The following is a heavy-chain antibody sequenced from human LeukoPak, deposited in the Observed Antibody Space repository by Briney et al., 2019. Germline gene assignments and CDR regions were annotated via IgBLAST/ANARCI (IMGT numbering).Heavy chain of an antibody. Sequence: SETLSLTCTVSGGSISSSSYYWGWIRQPPGKGLEWIGSMYYSGSTHYNPSLKSRVTISLDTSKNQFSLKLSSVTAADTAVYYCAGSGWNGGPFDNWGQGTLVTVSS. J-gene: IGHJ4*02. V-gene: IGHV4-39*07. D-gene: IGHD6-19*01. CDR3: AGSGWNGGPFDN. CDR1: GGSISSSSYY. CDR2: MYYSGST.